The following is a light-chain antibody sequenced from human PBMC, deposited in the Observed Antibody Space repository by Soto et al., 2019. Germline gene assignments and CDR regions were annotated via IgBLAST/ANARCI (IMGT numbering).Light chain of an antibody. CDR1: QSVTSIY. V-gene: IGKV3-20*01. CDR3: QQYGTPPWT. Sequence: SVLTQSPGTLSLSPGERATLSCRASQSVTSIYLAWYQQKPGQAPRLLIYGASSRATGIPDRFSGSGSGTDFTLTINRLEPEDFAVYDCQQYGTPPWTFGQGTKVDI. J-gene: IGKJ1*01. CDR2: GAS.